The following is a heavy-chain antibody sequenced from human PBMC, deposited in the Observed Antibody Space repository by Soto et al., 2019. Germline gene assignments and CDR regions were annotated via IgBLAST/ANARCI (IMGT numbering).Heavy chain of an antibody. D-gene: IGHD6-13*01. Sequence: GASVKVSCKASGYTFTGYGINGVGQGTGGGLEWMGWMNPNSGNTGYAQKFQGRVTMNRNTSISTAYMELSSLRSEDTAVYYCERAAAAIYYYYGMDVWGQGTTVPVSS. CDR1: GYTFTGYG. J-gene: IGHJ6*01. CDR2: MNPNSGNT. V-gene: IGHV1-8*01. CDR3: ERAAAAIYYYYGMDV.